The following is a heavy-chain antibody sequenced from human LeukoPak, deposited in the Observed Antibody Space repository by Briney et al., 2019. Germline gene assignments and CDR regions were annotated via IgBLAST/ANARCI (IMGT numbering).Heavy chain of an antibody. CDR2: INPSGGDT. CDR1: GYTFTRYY. V-gene: IGHV1-46*01. CDR3: ARDPGYSYGTTSHYGMDV. Sequence: ASVKVSCTASGYTFTRYYIHWVRQAPGQGLEWMGMINPSGGDTSYAQKFQGRVTMTRDTSTNTVYMDLSSLRSEDTAVYYCARDPGYSYGTTSHYGMDVWGQGTTVTVSS. J-gene: IGHJ6*02. D-gene: IGHD5-18*01.